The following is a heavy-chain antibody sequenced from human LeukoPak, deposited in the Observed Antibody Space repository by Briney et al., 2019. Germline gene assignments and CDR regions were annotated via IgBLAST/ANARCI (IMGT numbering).Heavy chain of an antibody. Sequence: SETLSLTCTVSGGSISSYYWSWIRQPAGKGLEWIGRIYASGRTSYNPSLTGRLSISVDTSKSQFSLKLTSVTAADTAVYYCARGPHRGQAADYWGQGILVTVSS. D-gene: IGHD1-14*01. V-gene: IGHV4-4*07. CDR1: GGSISSYY. J-gene: IGHJ4*02. CDR2: IYASGRT. CDR3: ARGPHRGQAADY.